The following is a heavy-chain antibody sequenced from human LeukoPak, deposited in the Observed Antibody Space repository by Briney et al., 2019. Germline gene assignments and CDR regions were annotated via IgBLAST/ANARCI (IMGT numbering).Heavy chain of an antibody. J-gene: IGHJ4*02. CDR1: GGSISSGNYY. CDR2: IWADGAP. V-gene: IGHV4-61*02. Sequence: SETLSLTCTVSGGSISSGNYYWSWIRQPAGQGLEWIGRIWADGAPTYRPSLKSRVSITVDVSKNQFSLRLTSVTAADTAVYYCARGRDSRGYQFMGFDSWGQGTLVTVSS. D-gene: IGHD3-22*01. CDR3: ARGRDSRGYQFMGFDS.